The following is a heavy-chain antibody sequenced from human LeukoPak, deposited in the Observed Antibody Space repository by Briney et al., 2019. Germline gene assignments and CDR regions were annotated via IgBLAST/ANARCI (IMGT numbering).Heavy chain of an antibody. CDR1: GFTFSSYS. CDR3: AKAVVGDYYYGMDV. Sequence: GGSLRLSCAASGFTFSSYSMNWVRQAPGKGLEWVSYISSSSSTIYYADSVKGRFTISRDNSKNTLYLQMNSLRAEDTAVYYCAKAVVGDYYYGMDVWGQGTTVAVSS. D-gene: IGHD4-23*01. V-gene: IGHV3-48*01. CDR2: ISSSSSTI. J-gene: IGHJ6*02.